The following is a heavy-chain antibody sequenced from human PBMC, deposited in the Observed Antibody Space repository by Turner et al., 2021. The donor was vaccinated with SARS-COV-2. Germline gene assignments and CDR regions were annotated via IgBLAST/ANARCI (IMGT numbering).Heavy chain of an antibody. Sequence: EVQLVESGVGLVQPGGSLRLSCAASGFTVSDYWMTWVRQAPGKGLEWVANIRQDGIEKNYVDSVKGRFTISRDNAKNSVFIQMNSLRDEDTALYYCARGTVAAHWGQGTQVTVSS. J-gene: IGHJ4*02. CDR3: ARGTVAAH. D-gene: IGHD6-19*01. CDR1: GFTVSDYW. CDR2: IRQDGIEK. V-gene: IGHV3-7*04.